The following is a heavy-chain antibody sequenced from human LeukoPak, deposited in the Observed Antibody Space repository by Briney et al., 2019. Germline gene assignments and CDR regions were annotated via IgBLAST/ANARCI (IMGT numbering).Heavy chain of an antibody. J-gene: IGHJ5*02. CDR3: ARGQARLAWFDP. CDR1: GYSISSGYY. D-gene: IGHD6-19*01. CDR2: IYHSGST. V-gene: IGHV4-38-2*02. Sequence: SETLSLTCTVSGYSISSGYYWGWIRQPPGKGLEWIGSIYHSGSTYYNPSLKRRVTISVDTSKNQFSLRLRSVTATDTAVYYCARGQARLAWFDPWGQGTLVTVSS.